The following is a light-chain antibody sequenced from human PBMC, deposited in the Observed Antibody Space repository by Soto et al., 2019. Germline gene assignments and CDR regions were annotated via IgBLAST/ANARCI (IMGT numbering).Light chain of an antibody. Sequence: DIQMTQSPSSLSASVGDRVTITCPASQDIRKYLNWYQQKPGRAPKLLIYGASNLETGVASSFSGSGYGTDFTFTVSSLQPEDIATYYCQHYCNLPPFTFGPGTKVAI. V-gene: IGKV1-33*01. CDR3: QHYCNLPPFT. CDR2: GAS. J-gene: IGKJ3*01. CDR1: QDIRKY.